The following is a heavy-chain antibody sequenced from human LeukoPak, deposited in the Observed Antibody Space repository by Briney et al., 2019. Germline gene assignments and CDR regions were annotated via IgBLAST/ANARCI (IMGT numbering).Heavy chain of an antibody. D-gene: IGHD3-22*01. V-gene: IGHV1-69*13. CDR2: IIPIFGTA. Sequence: GASVKVSCKASGGTFSSYAISWVRQAPGQGLEWMGGIIPIFGTANYAQKFQGRVTITADESTRTAYMELSSLRSEDTAVYYCARGRDYYDSSGSTSRFDYWGQGTLSPSPQ. J-gene: IGHJ4*02. CDR1: GGTFSSYA. CDR3: ARGRDYYDSSGSTSRFDY.